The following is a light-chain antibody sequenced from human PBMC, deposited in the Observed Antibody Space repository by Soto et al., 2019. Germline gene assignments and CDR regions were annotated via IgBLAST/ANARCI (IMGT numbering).Light chain of an antibody. Sequence: EIVMTQSPATLSVSPGEVATLSCRASQSVSSNLAWYQQRRGQAPRLLIYGTSSRATGIPARFSGSGSETEFTLTLPSPQSEDFAVYYCQQYVSWPTFGGGTKVEIK. V-gene: IGKV3-15*01. CDR2: GTS. CDR1: QSVSSN. J-gene: IGKJ4*01. CDR3: QQYVSWPT.